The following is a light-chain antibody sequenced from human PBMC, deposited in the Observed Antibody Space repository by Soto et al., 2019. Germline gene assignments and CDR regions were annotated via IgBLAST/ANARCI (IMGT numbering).Light chain of an antibody. CDR2: DAS. CDR3: QQRSNWQIT. CDR1: QSVSSY. Sequence: EVVWTQSPATLSLSPGERATLSCRASQSVSSYLAWYQQKPGQAPRLLIYDASNRATGIPARFSGSGSETDFTLTISSLEPEDFAVYYCQQRSNWQITFGQGTRLEIK. J-gene: IGKJ5*01. V-gene: IGKV3-11*01.